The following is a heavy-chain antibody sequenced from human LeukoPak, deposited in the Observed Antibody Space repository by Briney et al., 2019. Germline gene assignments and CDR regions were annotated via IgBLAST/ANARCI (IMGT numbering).Heavy chain of an antibody. D-gene: IGHD5-18*01. J-gene: IGHJ3*02. CDR3: ARDRDEDTAMVWVAAFDI. Sequence: ASVTVSCTASGYTFTSYGISWVRQAPGQGLEWMGWISAYNGNTNYAQKLQGRVTMTTDTSTSTAYMELRSLRSDDTAVYYCARDRDEDTAMVWVAAFDIWGQGTMVTVSS. CDR1: GYTFTSYG. V-gene: IGHV1-18*01. CDR2: ISAYNGNT.